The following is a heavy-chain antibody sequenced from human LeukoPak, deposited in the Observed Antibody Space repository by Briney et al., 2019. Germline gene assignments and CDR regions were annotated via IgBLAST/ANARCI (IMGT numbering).Heavy chain of an antibody. D-gene: IGHD4-17*01. J-gene: IGHJ4*02. CDR1: GFTVSSNY. V-gene: IGHV3-66*02. CDR2: ISGSGGST. CDR3: ARGGYGAYMG. Sequence: GGSLRLSCAASGFTVSSNYMSWVRQAPGKGLEWVSGISGSGGSTYYVDSVKGRFTISRDNAKNTLDLQMNSLRAEDTAVYYCARGGYGAYMGWGQGMLVTVSS.